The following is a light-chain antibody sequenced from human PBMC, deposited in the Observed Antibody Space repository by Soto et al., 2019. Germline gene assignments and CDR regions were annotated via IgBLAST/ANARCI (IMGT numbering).Light chain of an antibody. J-gene: IGLJ3*02. CDR2: EVN. CDR1: NSDVGSYDL. Sequence: QSALTQPASVSGSPGQSITISCTGTNSDVGSYDLVSWYQQHPGKAPKLMIFEVNTRPSGVSNRFSGSKSGNTASLTISGLQAEDESDYYCCSYAGGSTYVLFGGGTKLTVL. V-gene: IGLV2-23*02. CDR3: CSYAGGSTYVL.